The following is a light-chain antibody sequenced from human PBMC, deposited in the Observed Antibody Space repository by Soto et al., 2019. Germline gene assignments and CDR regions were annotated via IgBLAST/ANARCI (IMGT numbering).Light chain of an antibody. CDR2: EVS. V-gene: IGLV2-23*02. CDR1: SSNVGSYNF. Sequence: QSVLTQPASVSGSRGQSITISCTGTSSNVGSYNFVSWYRQYPGKAPELIIYEVSQRPSTFFNRFSGSKSGNTASLTISGLQSDDEADYYCCSYAGNNALVFGGGTKL. CDR3: CSYAGNNALV. J-gene: IGLJ3*02.